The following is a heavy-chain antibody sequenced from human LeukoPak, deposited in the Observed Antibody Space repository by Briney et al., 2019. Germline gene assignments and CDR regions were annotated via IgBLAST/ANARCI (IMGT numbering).Heavy chain of an antibody. J-gene: IGHJ3*02. Sequence: SQTLSLTCTVSGGSISSGSYYWSWIRQPAGKGLEWIGRIYTSGSTNYNPSLKSRVTISVDTSKNQFSLKLSSVTAADTAVYYCARDLYYSDSSGYYLWGFDIWGQGTMVTVSS. CDR1: GGSISSGSYY. V-gene: IGHV4-61*02. CDR3: ARDLYYSDSSGYYLWGFDI. CDR2: IYTSGST. D-gene: IGHD3-22*01.